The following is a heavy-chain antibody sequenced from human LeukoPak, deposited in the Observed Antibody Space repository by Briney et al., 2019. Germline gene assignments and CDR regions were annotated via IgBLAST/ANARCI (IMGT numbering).Heavy chain of an antibody. V-gene: IGHV1-2*02. CDR1: GYTFTGYY. CDR3: ARDRDYDILTGSTDALDY. Sequence: ASVKVSCKASGYTFTGYYMHWVRQAPGQGLEWMGWINPNSGGTNYAQKFQGRVTMTRDTSISTAYMELSRLRSDDTAVYYCARDRDYDILTGSTDALDYWGQGTLVTVSS. D-gene: IGHD3-9*01. CDR2: INPNSGGT. J-gene: IGHJ4*02.